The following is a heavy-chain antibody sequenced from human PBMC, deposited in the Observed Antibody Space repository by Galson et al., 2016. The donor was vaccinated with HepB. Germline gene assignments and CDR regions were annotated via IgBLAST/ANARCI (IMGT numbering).Heavy chain of an antibody. CDR3: AKNRHVVVVVADMDV. CDR2: IGGSGSST. Sequence: SLRLSCAASGFTFDRYAMTWVRQAPGKGLQWVSSIGGSGSSTYYADSVKGRFTISGDNSKNTLYLQMHNLRAEDTAKYYCAKNRHVVVVVADMDVWGKGTTVTVSS. V-gene: IGHV3-23*01. CDR1: GFTFDRYA. D-gene: IGHD3-22*01. J-gene: IGHJ6*04.